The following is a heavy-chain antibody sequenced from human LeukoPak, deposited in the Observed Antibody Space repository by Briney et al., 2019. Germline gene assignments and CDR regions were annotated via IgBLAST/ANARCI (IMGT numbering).Heavy chain of an antibody. Sequence: GGSLRLSCTASGFTFGDYAMSWVRQAPGKGLEWVGFIRSKAYGGTTEYAASVKGRFTISRDDSKSIAYLQMNSLKTEDTAVYYCTSRRGEFDYWGQGTLVTVSS. CDR2: IRSKAYGGTT. D-gene: IGHD3-16*01. V-gene: IGHV3-49*04. CDR3: TSRRGEFDY. CDR1: GFTFGDYA. J-gene: IGHJ4*02.